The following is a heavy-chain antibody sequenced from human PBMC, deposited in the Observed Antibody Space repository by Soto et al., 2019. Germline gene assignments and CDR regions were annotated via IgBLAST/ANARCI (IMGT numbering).Heavy chain of an antibody. D-gene: IGHD3-3*01. CDR2: ISYDGSNE. J-gene: IGHJ4*02. CDR1: GFTFSSYA. V-gene: IGHV3-30-3*01. Sequence: VQLVESGGGVVQPGRSLRLSCAASGFTFSSYAMHWVRQAPGKGLEWVAVISYDGSNEYYADSVKGRFTISRDNSKNTLYLQVNSLRAEDTAMYYCTRETMTIRLYFDYWGQGALVTVSS. CDR3: TRETMTIRLYFDY.